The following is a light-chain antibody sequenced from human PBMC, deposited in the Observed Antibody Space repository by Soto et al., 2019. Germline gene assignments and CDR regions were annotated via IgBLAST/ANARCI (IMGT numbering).Light chain of an antibody. Sequence: DIQMTQSPSTLSASVGDRVTITCRARQSISSWLAWYQQKPGKAPKLLIYAASSLESGVPSRFSGSGSGTEFTLAISTLQPNDVATYYCQEYNSYSGTLGQGTKVEIK. V-gene: IGKV1-5*01. J-gene: IGKJ1*01. CDR3: QEYNSYSGT. CDR1: QSISSW. CDR2: AAS.